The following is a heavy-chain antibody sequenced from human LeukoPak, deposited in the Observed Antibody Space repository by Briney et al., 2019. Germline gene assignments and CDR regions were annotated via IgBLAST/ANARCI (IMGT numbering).Heavy chain of an antibody. V-gene: IGHV1-2*02. CDR1: GYTFTGYY. CDR3: AKTSTSLNYFDY. CDR2: INPNSGGT. Sequence: VSVKVSCKASGYTFTGYYMHWVRQAPGQGLEWMGWINPNSGGTNYAQKFQGRVTMTRDTSISTAYMELSRLRSDDTAVYYCAKTSTSLNYFDYWGQGTLVTVSS. J-gene: IGHJ4*02. D-gene: IGHD2-2*01.